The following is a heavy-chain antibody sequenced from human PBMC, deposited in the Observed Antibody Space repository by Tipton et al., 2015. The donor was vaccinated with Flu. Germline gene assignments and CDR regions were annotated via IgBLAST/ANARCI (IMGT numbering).Heavy chain of an antibody. CDR3: AKDIVGATSGAFDI. V-gene: IGHV3-43D*04. D-gene: IGHD1-26*01. CDR1: GFTFDDYA. CDR2: ISWDGGST. J-gene: IGHJ3*02. Sequence: SLRLSCAASGFTFDDYAMHWVRQAPGKSLEWVSLISWDGGSTYYADSVKGRFTISRDNSKNSLYLQMNSLRAEDTALYYCAKDIVGATSGAFDIWGQGTMVTVSS.